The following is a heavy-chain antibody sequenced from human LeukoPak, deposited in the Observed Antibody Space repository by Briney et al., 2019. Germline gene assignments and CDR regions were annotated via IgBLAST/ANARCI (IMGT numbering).Heavy chain of an antibody. Sequence: ASVKVSCRVSGYTLSELSMHWVRQAPGKGLEWMGSFDPEDDARIYAQKFEGRVTMTEDTSTDTAYMELSSLRSKDTAVYYCAKEGVSGYENAHGYWGQGTLVTVSS. D-gene: IGHD5-12*01. CDR2: FDPEDDAR. CDR1: GYTLSELS. J-gene: IGHJ4*02. V-gene: IGHV1-24*01. CDR3: AKEGVSGYENAHGY.